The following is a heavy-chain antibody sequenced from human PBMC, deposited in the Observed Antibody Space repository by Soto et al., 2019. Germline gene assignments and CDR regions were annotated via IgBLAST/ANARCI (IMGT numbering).Heavy chain of an antibody. CDR1: GFTFSNAW. CDR2: IKSKTDGRTT. D-gene: IGHD6-13*01. J-gene: IGHJ6*02. V-gene: IGHV3-15*01. CDR3: TTVRSWSPLDGMDV. Sequence: EVQLVESGGCLVKPGGSLRLSCAASGFTFSNAWMSWVRQAPGKGLEWVGRIKSKTDGRTTDYAAPVKGRFTISRDDSKNTLYLQMNGLKTEDTAVYYCTTVRSWSPLDGMDVWGQGTTVTVSS.